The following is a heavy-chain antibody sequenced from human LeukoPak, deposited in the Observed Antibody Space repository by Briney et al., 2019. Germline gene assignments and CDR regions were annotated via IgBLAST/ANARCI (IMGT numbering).Heavy chain of an antibody. D-gene: IGHD2-8*02. CDR1: GFTFSTYS. J-gene: IGHJ4*02. Sequence: SGGSLRLSCAASGFTFSTYSMNWVRQAPGKGLEWVSYISSSSNTIYYADSVKGRFTISRDNAKNSLYLQMNSLRVEDSAVYYCARDQIYCTGGYCYFEYWGQGTLVTVSS. CDR2: ISSSSNTI. CDR3: ARDQIYCTGGYCYFEY. V-gene: IGHV3-48*01.